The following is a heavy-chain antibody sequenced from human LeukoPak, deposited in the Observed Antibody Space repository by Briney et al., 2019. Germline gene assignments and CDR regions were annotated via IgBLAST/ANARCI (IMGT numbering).Heavy chain of an antibody. CDR1: EFIFRNYW. CDR2: IKQDGSTK. J-gene: IGHJ4*02. CDR3: ASPHDMGGFDY. Sequence: GGSLRLSCAASEFIFRNYWMHWVRQAPGKGLEWVATIKQDGSTKYYVDSVKGRFTISRDNVKNSLFLQMDSLRAEDTAVYYCASPHDMGGFDYWGQGTLVTVSS. D-gene: IGHD3-9*01. V-gene: IGHV3-7*03.